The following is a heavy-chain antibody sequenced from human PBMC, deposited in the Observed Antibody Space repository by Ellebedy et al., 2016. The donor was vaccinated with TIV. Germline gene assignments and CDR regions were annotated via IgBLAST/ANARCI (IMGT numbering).Heavy chain of an antibody. Sequence: SETLSLXCAVYGGSFSGYYWSWIRQPPGKGLEWIGEINHSGSTNYNPSLKSRVTISVDTSKNQFSLKLSSVTAADTAVYYCARGLKHIVVVTAIPELDYWGQGTLVTVSS. CDR2: INHSGST. CDR1: GGSFSGYY. CDR3: ARGLKHIVVVTAIPELDY. D-gene: IGHD2-21*02. V-gene: IGHV4-34*01. J-gene: IGHJ4*02.